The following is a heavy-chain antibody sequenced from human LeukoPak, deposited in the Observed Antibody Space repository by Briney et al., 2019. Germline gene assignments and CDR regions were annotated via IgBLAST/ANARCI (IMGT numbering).Heavy chain of an antibody. CDR3: ARGLGDI. CDR1: GGSISSSSYY. Sequence: ASETLSLTCTVSGGSISSSSYYWGWIRQPPGKGLEWIGSIYCSGSTYYNPSLKSRVTISVDTSKNQFSLKLSSVTAADTAVYYCARGLGDIWGQGTMVTVSS. V-gene: IGHV4-39*01. D-gene: IGHD3/OR15-3a*01. CDR2: IYCSGST. J-gene: IGHJ3*02.